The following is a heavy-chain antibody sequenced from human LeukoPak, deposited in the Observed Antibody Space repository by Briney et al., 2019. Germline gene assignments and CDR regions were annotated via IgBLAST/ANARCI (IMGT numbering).Heavy chain of an antibody. CDR1: GFTFSSYG. CDR3: ARAEGYYDILTGVDY. Sequence: PGRSLRLSCAASGFTFSSYGMHWVRQAPGKGLEWVAVIWYDGSNKYYADSVKGRFTISRDNSKNTLYLQMNSLRAEDTAVYYCARAEGYYDILTGVDYWGQGTLVTVSS. J-gene: IGHJ4*02. CDR2: IWYDGSNK. D-gene: IGHD3-9*01. V-gene: IGHV3-33*01.